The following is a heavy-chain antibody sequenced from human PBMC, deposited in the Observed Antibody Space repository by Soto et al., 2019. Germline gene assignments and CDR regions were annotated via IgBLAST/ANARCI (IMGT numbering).Heavy chain of an antibody. V-gene: IGHV4-59*13. CDR1: GGSFGTNY. CDR3: ATDSAGRGPFDP. J-gene: IGHJ5*02. D-gene: IGHD3-10*01. CDR2: TYHTGST. Sequence: SETLSLTCTISGGSFGTNYWSWIRQAPGKGLEWIGYTYHTGSTKYNSSLKSRATISVDTSKNQFSLTLTSAAAADTAVYYCATDSAGRGPFDPWGQGILVTVSS.